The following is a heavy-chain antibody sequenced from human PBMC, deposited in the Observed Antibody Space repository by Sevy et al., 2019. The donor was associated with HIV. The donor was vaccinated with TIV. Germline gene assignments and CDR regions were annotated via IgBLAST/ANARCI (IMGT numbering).Heavy chain of an antibody. V-gene: IGHV4-34*01. Sequence: TLSLTCAVYGGSFSGYYWNWIRQLPGKGLEWIGEINESGITYYNPSLKSRVTISVDTSKKQFSLKLNSVTAVDSAVYFCARSPPVVVVPGAPSWFDPWGQGTLVTVSS. D-gene: IGHD2-2*01. CDR2: INESGIT. J-gene: IGHJ5*02. CDR1: GGSFSGYY. CDR3: ARSPPVVVVPGAPSWFDP.